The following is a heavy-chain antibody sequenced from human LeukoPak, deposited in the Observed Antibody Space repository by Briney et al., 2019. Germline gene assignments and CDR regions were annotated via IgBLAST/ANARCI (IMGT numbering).Heavy chain of an antibody. D-gene: IGHD1-26*01. CDR3: AKDRRELYYFDY. CDR2: IYSGGST. CDR1: GFTVSSNY. V-gene: IGHV3-53*01. J-gene: IGHJ4*02. Sequence: PGGSLRLSCAASGFTVSSNYMSWVRQAPGKGLEWVSVIYSGGSTYYADSVKGRFTISRDNSKNTLYLQMNSLRAEDTAVYYCAKDRRELYYFDYWGQGTLVTVSS.